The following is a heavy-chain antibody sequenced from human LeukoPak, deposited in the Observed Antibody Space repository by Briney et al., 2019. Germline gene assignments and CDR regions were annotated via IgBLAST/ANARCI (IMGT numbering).Heavy chain of an antibody. CDR2: IRSKGNNYAT. D-gene: IGHD2-21*01. V-gene: IGHV3-73*01. J-gene: IGHJ4*02. CDR3: AKGSGGSSYSSLDY. Sequence: PGGSLKLSCAASGFTFSGSAMHWVRQASGKGLEWVGRIRSKGNNYATAYGASVKGRFTISRDDSKNTAFLQMNSLRAEDTAVYYCAKGSGGSSYSSLDYWGQGTLVTVSS. CDR1: GFTFSGSA.